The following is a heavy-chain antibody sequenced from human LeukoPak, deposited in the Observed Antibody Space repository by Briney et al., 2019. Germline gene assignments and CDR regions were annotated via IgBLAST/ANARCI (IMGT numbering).Heavy chain of an antibody. D-gene: IGHD2-15*01. V-gene: IGHV4-59*01. CDR1: GGSISSYY. CDR3: ARAYCSGGSCHAFDY. Sequence: SETLSLTCTVSGGSISSYYWSWIRQPPGKGLEWIGYIYYSGSTNYNPSLKSRVTISVDTSKSQFSLKLSSVTAADTAVYYCARAYCSGGSCHAFDYWGQGTLVTVSS. CDR2: IYYSGST. J-gene: IGHJ4*02.